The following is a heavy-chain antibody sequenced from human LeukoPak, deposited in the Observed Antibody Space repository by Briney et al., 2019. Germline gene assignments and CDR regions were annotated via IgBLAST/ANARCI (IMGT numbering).Heavy chain of an antibody. CDR3: ARAPTGTPRRAATDAFDI. CDR2: IYYSGST. V-gene: IGHV4-39*07. Sequence: SETLSLTCTVSGGSISNNNYYWGWIRQPPGKGLEWIGSIYYSGSTYYNPSLKSRVTISVDTSKNQFSLKLSSVTAADTAVYYCARAPTGTPRRAATDAFDIWGQGTMVTVSS. D-gene: IGHD1-1*01. J-gene: IGHJ3*02. CDR1: GGSISNNNYY.